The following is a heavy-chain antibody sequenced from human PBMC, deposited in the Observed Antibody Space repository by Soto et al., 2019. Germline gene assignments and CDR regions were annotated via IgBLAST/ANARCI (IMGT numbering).Heavy chain of an antibody. CDR3: ARDSGYSYGPFDY. CDR1: GFTFSSYS. V-gene: IGHV3-48*01. J-gene: IGHJ4*02. Sequence: EVQLVESGGGLGQPGGSLRLSCAASGFTFSSYSMNWVRQAPGKGLEWVSYISSSSSTIYYGDSAKGRFTISRDNAKNSLYLQMNSLRAEDTAVYYCARDSGYSYGPFDYWGQGTLVTVSS. CDR2: ISSSSSTI. D-gene: IGHD5-18*01.